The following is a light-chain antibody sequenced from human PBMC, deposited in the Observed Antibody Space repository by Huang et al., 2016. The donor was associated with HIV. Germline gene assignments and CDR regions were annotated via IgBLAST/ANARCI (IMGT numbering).Light chain of an antibody. Sequence: ETVMTQSPVTLSVSPGDRASLSCRSSQIVSSHLAWYQQKPGQAPRLLMYAASTRATGVPARFSGSGAGTEFTLTISTLQSEDSAVYYCQQYNDFRSTFGPGTRVGIK. CDR1: QIVSSH. J-gene: IGKJ3*01. CDR2: AAS. CDR3: QQYNDFRST. V-gene: IGKV3-15*01.